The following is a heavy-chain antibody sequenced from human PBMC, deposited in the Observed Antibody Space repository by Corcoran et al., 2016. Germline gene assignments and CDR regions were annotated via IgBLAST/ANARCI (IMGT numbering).Heavy chain of an antibody. D-gene: IGHD3-22*01. CDR2: INHSGST. Sequence: QVQLQQWGAGLLKPSETLSLTCAVYGGSFSGYYWSWIRQPPGKGLEWIGEINHSGSTNYNPSLKRRVTISVDTSKNQFSLKLSSVTAADTAVYYCASTASYYDDSSGYYQEPFDYWGQGTLVTVSS. CDR1: GGSFSGYY. V-gene: IGHV4-34*01. CDR3: ASTASYYDDSSGYYQEPFDY. J-gene: IGHJ4*02.